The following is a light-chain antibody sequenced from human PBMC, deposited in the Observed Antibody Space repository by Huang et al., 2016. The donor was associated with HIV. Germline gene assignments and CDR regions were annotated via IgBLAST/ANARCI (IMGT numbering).Light chain of an antibody. CDR3: MQGTHWPAA. J-gene: IGKJ1*01. V-gene: IGKV2-30*02. Sequence: EVVMTQSPLSLPVTLGQPASISCRSSQSLVHSDGNTYLIWFQQRPGQAPRRLIYKVSNRDSGVPDRVSGSGSGTDFTLKINRVEAEDVGVYYCMQGTHWPAAFGQGTKVEIK. CDR2: KVS. CDR1: QSLVHSDGNTY.